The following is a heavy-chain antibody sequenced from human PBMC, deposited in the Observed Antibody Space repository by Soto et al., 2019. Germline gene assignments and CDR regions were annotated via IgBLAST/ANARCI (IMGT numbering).Heavy chain of an antibody. CDR1: GYTFTSYY. CDR3: ARGLPDTVTAFWSWDY. D-gene: IGHD4-17*01. CDR2: INPSGGDT. V-gene: IGHV1-46*03. J-gene: IGHJ4*02. Sequence: ASVKVSCKASGYTFTSYYMHWVRQAPGQGLEWMGIINPSGGDTTDAQKFQGRVSMTRDTSTSTVYMELSSLRSEDTAVYFCARGLPDTVTAFWSWDYWGQGTLVTVSS.